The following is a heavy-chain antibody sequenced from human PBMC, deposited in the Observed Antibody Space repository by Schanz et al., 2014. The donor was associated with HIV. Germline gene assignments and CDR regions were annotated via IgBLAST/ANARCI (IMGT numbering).Heavy chain of an antibody. Sequence: QVQLVESGGGVVQPGRSLRLSCVASGFTFRSYGMHWARQNPDKRLEWLGVMSYDGSNKHYADSVKGRFTISRDNSKNTLYLQMTSLRAEDTAVYYCARDRQWQDYWGQGTLVTVSS. CDR3: ARDRQWQDY. V-gene: IGHV3-30*03. D-gene: IGHD6-19*01. J-gene: IGHJ4*02. CDR2: MSYDGSNK. CDR1: GFTFRSYG.